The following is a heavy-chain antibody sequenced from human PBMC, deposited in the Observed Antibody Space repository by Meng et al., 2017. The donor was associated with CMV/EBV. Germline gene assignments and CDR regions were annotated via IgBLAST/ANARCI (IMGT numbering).Heavy chain of an antibody. V-gene: IGHV5-51*01. CDR2: IYPGDSDT. J-gene: IGHJ6*02. Sequence: GESLKISCKGSGYSFTSYWIGWVRQMPGKGLEWMGIIYPGDSDTRYSPSFQGQVTISRDNAKNSLYLQMNSLRAKDTAVYYCARDLSNGAVVPAAIYYYYYGMDVWGQGTTVTVSS. CDR1: GYSFTSYW. D-gene: IGHD2-2*02. CDR3: ARDLSNGAVVPAAIYYYYYGMDV.